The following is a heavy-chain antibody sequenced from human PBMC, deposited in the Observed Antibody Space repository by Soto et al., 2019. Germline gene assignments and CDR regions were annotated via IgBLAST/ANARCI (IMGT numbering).Heavy chain of an antibody. CDR1: GLSVSTNF. CDR2: IYSGGKT. Sequence: QLVESGGGLIQPGESLKLSCAASGLSVSTNFMSWVRQAPGKGLEWLAVIYSGGKTFYADSVKGRFTISKDNSKNTLSLQMNSLRAEDTAVYYCTRDAPGERTYYFYYYGMDVWGQGTPVTVSS. J-gene: IGHJ6*02. CDR3: TRDAPGERTYYFYYYGMDV. V-gene: IGHV3-53*01.